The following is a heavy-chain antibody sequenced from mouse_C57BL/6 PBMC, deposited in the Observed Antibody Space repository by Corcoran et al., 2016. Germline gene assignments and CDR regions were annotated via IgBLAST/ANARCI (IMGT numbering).Heavy chain of an antibody. Sequence: EVQLQQSGAELVKPGASVKLSCRASGFNIKVYYMHCVKQRTEQGMEWIGRIDHEDGETKYAPKFQGKATITADTSSNTADLQLSSLTSEDTAVYYCARETTTGWCAYWGQGTLVTVSA. CDR1: GFNIKVYY. J-gene: IGHJ3*01. CDR3: ARETTTGWCAY. CDR2: IDHEDGET. D-gene: IGHD1-1*01. V-gene: IGHV14-2*01.